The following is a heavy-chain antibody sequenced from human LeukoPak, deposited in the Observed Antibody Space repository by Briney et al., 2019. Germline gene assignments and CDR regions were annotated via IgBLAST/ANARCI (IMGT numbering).Heavy chain of an antibody. CDR3: ASGMVRGVIPPYYYYGMDV. Sequence: SETLSLTRTVSGGSISSSSYYWGWIRQPPGKGLEWIGSIYYSGSTYYNPSLKSRVAISVDTSKNQFSLKLSSVTAADTAVYYCASGMVRGVIPPYYYYGMDVWGQGTTVTVSS. J-gene: IGHJ6*02. D-gene: IGHD3-10*01. CDR1: GGSISSSSYY. CDR2: IYYSGST. V-gene: IGHV4-39*01.